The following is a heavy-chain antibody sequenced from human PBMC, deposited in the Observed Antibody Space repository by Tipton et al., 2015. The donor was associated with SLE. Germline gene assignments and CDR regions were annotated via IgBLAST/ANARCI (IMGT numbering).Heavy chain of an antibody. J-gene: IGHJ3*02. CDR2: ISAYNGNT. V-gene: IGHV1-18*01. CDR1: GYTFTSYG. D-gene: IGHD3-22*01. CDR3: AREKMDYYDSSGSNDAFDI. Sequence: QSGPEVKKPGASVKVSCKASGYTFTSYGISWVRQAPGQGLEWMGWISAYNGNTNYAQKLQGRVTMTTDASTSTAYMELRSLRSDDTAVYYCAREKMDYYDSSGSNDAFDIWGQGTMVTVSS.